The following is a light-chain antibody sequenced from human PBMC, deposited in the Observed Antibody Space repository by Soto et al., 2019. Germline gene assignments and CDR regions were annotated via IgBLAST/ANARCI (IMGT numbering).Light chain of an antibody. CDR1: QSVSSY. CDR2: DAS. CDR3: QQRSNWPSGT. V-gene: IGKV3-11*01. Sequence: EIVLTQSPATLSLSPGEIATLSFSASQSVSSYLAWYQQKPGQAPRLLIYDASNRATGIPARFSGSGSGTDFTLTISSLEPEDFAVYYCQQRSNWPSGTFGQGTKVDIK. J-gene: IGKJ1*01.